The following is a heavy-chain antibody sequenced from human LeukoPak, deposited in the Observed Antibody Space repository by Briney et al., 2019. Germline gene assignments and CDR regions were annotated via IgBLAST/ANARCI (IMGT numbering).Heavy chain of an antibody. CDR3: ASSSWYDLNWFDS. CDR1: GLIFSNYG. D-gene: IGHD6-13*01. V-gene: IGHV3-21*01. CDR2: ISHRSTYM. J-gene: IGHJ5*01. Sequence: GGSLRLSCAASGLIFSNYGMHWVRQAPGKGLEWVSSISHRSTYMFYADSVKGRFSISRDDAKNSVYLQMDSLRVEDTAIYYCASSSWYDLNWFDSWGQGTLVAVSS.